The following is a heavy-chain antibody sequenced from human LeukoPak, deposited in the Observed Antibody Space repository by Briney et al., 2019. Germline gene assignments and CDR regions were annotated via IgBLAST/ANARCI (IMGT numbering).Heavy chain of an antibody. CDR2: ISSRSRTI. D-gene: IGHD1-26*01. Sequence: GGSLRLSCAASGFTFSSYGMSWVRQAPGKGLEWVSYISSRSRTIYYADSVKGRFTISRDNAKNSLYLQMNSLRAEDTAVYYCANGTPFDYWGQGTLVTVSS. CDR1: GFTFSSYG. CDR3: ANGTPFDY. V-gene: IGHV3-48*04. J-gene: IGHJ4*02.